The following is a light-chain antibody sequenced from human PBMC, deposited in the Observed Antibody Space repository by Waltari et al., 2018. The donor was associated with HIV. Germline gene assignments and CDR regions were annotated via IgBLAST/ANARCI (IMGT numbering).Light chain of an antibody. V-gene: IGKV3-20*01. CDR1: QPVINNN. Sequence: MLTQSPGALSLSPGDRATLSCRASQPVINNNLAWYQQKPGQTPRLLIYAASKRATGIPDRFSGSGSGSDFTLTISGLDPEDFAIYYCLHYGVSVWTFGQG. J-gene: IGKJ1*01. CDR3: LHYGVSVWT. CDR2: AAS.